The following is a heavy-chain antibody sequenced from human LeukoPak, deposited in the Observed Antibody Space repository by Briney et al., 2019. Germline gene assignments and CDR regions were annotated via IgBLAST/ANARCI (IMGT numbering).Heavy chain of an antibody. Sequence: GESLKISCKGSGYSFTSYWIGWVRQMPGKGLGWMGIIYPGDSDTRYSPSFQGQVTISADKSISTAYLQWSSLKASDTAMYYCARSTLTYYYDSSGYPLQNYFDYWGQGTLVTVSS. CDR3: ARSTLTYYYDSSGYPLQNYFDY. CDR1: GYSFTSYW. V-gene: IGHV5-51*01. J-gene: IGHJ4*02. CDR2: IYPGDSDT. D-gene: IGHD3-22*01.